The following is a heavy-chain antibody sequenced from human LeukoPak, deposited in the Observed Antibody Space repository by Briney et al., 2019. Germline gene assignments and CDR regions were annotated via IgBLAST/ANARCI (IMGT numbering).Heavy chain of an antibody. CDR1: GGSFSGYY. J-gene: IGHJ4*02. Sequence: SETLSLTCAVYGGSFSGYYWSWIRQPPGKGLEWFGEINHSGSTNYNPSLKSRVTISVDTSKNQFSLKLSSVTAADTAVYYCARGLPMVRGVIITPPRRPEGFVYWGQGTLVTVSS. CDR3: ARGLPMVRGVIITPPRRPEGFVY. V-gene: IGHV4-34*01. CDR2: INHSGST. D-gene: IGHD3-10*01.